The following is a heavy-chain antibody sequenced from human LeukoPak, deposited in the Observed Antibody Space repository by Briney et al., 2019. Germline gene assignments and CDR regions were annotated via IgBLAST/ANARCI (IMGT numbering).Heavy chain of an antibody. CDR2: IKSKTDGGTT. V-gene: IGHV3-15*01. Sequence: GGSLRLSCAASGFTFSNAWMSWVRQAPGKGLEWVGRIKSKTDGGTTDYAAPVKGRFTISRDDSKNTLYLQMNSLKTEDTAVYYPTTGGSGYYLGDYWGQGTLVTVSS. D-gene: IGHD3-22*01. J-gene: IGHJ4*02. CDR3: TTGGSGYYLGDY. CDR1: GFTFSNAW.